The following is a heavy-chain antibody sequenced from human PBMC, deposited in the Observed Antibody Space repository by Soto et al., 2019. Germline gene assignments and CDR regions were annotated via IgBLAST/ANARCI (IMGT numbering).Heavy chain of an antibody. CDR1: GIAFSSSD. D-gene: IGHD4-17*01. V-gene: IGHV3-13*01. CDR2: IGRGGDT. Sequence: GGSLRLSCEASGIAFSSSDMHWVRQVSGKSLEWVSAIGRGGDTYYPDSVKGRFTISRESAKNSLYLQMNSLTAGDTAVYFCARELADSVTTAWYFDLWGRGTLVTVSS. CDR3: ARELADSVTTAWYFDL. J-gene: IGHJ2*01.